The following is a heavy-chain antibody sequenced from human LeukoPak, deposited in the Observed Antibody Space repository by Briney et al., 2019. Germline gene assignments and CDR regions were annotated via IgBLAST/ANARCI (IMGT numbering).Heavy chain of an antibody. CDR2: ISSSSSYI. Sequence: GGSLRLSCAASGLTFSSYSMNWVRQAPGKGLEWVSSISSSSSYIYYADSVKGRFTISRDNAENSLYLQMNSLRAEDTAVYYCARFITGTTEAVSSWFDPWGQGTLVTVSS. V-gene: IGHV3-21*01. J-gene: IGHJ5*02. D-gene: IGHD1-20*01. CDR3: ARFITGTTEAVSSWFDP. CDR1: GLTFSSYS.